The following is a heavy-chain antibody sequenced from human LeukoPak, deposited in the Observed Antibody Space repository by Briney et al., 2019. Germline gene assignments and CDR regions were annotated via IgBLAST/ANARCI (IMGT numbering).Heavy chain of an antibody. Sequence: PSETLSLTCTVSGYSISSGYYWGWIRQPPGKGLEWIGSIYHSGSTYYNPSLKSRVTISVDTSKNQFSLKLSSVTAADTAVYYCASQTLVASYFDYWGQGTLVTVSS. CDR1: GYSISSGYY. CDR2: IYHSGST. D-gene: IGHD6-6*01. CDR3: ASQTLVASYFDY. V-gene: IGHV4-38-2*02. J-gene: IGHJ4*02.